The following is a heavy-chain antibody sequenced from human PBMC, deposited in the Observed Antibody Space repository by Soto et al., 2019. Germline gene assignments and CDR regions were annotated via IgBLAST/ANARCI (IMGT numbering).Heavy chain of an antibody. J-gene: IGHJ6*02. Sequence: ESGGGVVQPGRSLRLSCAASGFTFSSYGMHWVRQAPGKGLEWVAVISYDGSNKYYADSVKGRFTISRDNSKNTLYLQMNSLRAEDTAVYYCAKDSGYDSRNEGYYGMDVWGQGTTVTVSS. CDR3: AKDSGYDSRNEGYYGMDV. D-gene: IGHD5-12*01. CDR1: GFTFSSYG. CDR2: ISYDGSNK. V-gene: IGHV3-30*18.